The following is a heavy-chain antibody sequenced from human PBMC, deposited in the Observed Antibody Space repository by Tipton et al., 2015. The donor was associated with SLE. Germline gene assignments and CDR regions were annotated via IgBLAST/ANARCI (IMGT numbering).Heavy chain of an antibody. V-gene: IGHV4-39*07. CDR3: ARGGSYSYGYFDY. D-gene: IGHD5-18*01. J-gene: IGHJ4*02. CDR2: IYYSGST. CDR1: GGSISSSSYY. Sequence: TLSLTCTVSGGSISSSSYYWGWIRQPPGKGLEWIGSIYYSGSTNYNPSLKSRVTISVDTSKNQFSLKLSSVTAADTAVYYCARGGSYSYGYFDYWGQGTLVTVSS.